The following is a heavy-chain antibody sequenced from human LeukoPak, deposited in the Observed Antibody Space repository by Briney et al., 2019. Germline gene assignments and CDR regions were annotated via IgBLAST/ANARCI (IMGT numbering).Heavy chain of an antibody. CDR2: IWYDGSNK. J-gene: IGHJ4*02. Sequence: GGSLRLSCAASGFTFCSYGMHWVRQAPGKGLEWVAVIWYDGSNKYYADSVKGRFTISRDNSKNTLYLQMNSLRAEDTAVYYCAKDRDGDSDYWGQGTLVTVSS. CDR3: AKDRDGDSDY. D-gene: IGHD4-17*01. CDR1: GFTFCSYG. V-gene: IGHV3-33*06.